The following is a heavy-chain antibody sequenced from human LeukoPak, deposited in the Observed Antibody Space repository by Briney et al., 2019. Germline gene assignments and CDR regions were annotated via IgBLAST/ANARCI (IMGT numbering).Heavy chain of an antibody. Sequence: TGGSLRLSCAASGFTFSSYAMHWVRQAPGKGLEGGAVISYDGSNKYYADSVKGRFTISRDNSKNTLYLQMNSLRAEDTAVYYCAKWNYGGTPIDSWGQGTLVTVSS. CDR2: ISYDGSNK. V-gene: IGHV3-30-3*02. J-gene: IGHJ4*02. CDR1: GFTFSSYA. D-gene: IGHD4-23*01. CDR3: AKWNYGGTPIDS.